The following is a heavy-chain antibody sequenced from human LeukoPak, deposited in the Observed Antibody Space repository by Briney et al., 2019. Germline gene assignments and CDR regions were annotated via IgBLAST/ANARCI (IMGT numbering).Heavy chain of an antibody. Sequence: ASVKVSCKASGYTFTSYDINWVRQATGQGLEWMGWMNPNSGNTGYAQKFQGRVTMTRNTSISTAYMELSSLRSEDTAVYYCARGRVAATLTPFGIRVAGYYYMDVWGKGTTVTISS. V-gene: IGHV1-8*01. J-gene: IGHJ6*03. CDR2: MNPNSGNT. CDR1: GYTFTSYD. CDR3: ARGRVAATLTPFGIRVAGYYYMDV. D-gene: IGHD2-15*01.